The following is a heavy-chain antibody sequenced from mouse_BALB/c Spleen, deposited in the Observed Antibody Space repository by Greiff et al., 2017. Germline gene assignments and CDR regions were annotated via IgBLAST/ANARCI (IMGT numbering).Heavy chain of an antibody. D-gene: IGHD2-1*01. CDR3: ASKGLVNYQDAMDY. V-gene: IGHV1-7*01. CDR2: INPSTGYT. Sequence: QVQLKESGAELVKPGASVKMSCKASGYTFTSYWMHWVKQRPGQGLEWIGYINPSTGYTEYNQKFKDKATLTADKSSSTAYMQLSSLTSEDSAVYYSASKGLVNYQDAMDYWGQGTSVTVSS. CDR1: GYTFTSYW. J-gene: IGHJ4*01.